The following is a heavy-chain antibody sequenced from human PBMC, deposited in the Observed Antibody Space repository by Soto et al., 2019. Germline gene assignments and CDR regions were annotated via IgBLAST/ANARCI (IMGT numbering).Heavy chain of an antibody. J-gene: IGHJ5*02. CDR1: GFTFSNYA. V-gene: IGHV3-23*01. Sequence: EVQLLESGGGLVQPGGSLRLSCEASGFTFSNYAMSLVRQAPGKGLEWVAIISGSGDRTFYADSVKGRFTISRDTSKITRFLRMNSLRAEDTDVYYCAKGNRGDISVWHNYRGFDPWGQGTLVTVSS. D-gene: IGHD6-19*01. CDR2: ISGSGDRT. CDR3: AKGNRGDISVWHNYRGFDP.